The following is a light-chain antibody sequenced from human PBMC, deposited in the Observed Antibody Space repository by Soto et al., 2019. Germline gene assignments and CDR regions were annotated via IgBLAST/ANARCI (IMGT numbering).Light chain of an antibody. CDR2: GAS. J-gene: IGKJ1*01. CDR3: QQFNYWPWT. Sequence: EIVIPHSPATLSGPPWERASLSSRASQSVSSNVAWYQQKPGQAPRLLIYGASTRATGFSARFSGSGSGTEFTLTISSLQSEDLAVYYCQQFNYWPWTFGQGTKVDI. CDR1: QSVSSN. V-gene: IGKV3-15*01.